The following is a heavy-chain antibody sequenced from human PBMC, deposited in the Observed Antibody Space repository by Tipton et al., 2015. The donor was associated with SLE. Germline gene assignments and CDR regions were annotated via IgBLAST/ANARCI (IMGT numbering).Heavy chain of an antibody. Sequence: TLSLTCTVSGASISSDSYYWGWIRQPPGKGLEWIGSNYHSGSAYYNPSLRSRATISVDTSKNQFSLKLSSVTAADTAVYYCARLYYDILTGSSRDWYFDYWGQGTLVTVSS. CDR3: ARLYYDILTGSSRDWYFDY. J-gene: IGHJ4*02. D-gene: IGHD3-9*01. CDR2: NYHSGSA. V-gene: IGHV4-39*07. CDR1: GASISSDSYY.